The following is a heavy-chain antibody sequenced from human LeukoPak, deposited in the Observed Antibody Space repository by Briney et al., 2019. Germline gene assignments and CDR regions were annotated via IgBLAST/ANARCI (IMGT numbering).Heavy chain of an antibody. J-gene: IGHJ3*02. CDR2: IYHSGST. Sequence: SETLSLTCTVSGGSISSGGYYWSWIRQPPGKGLEWIGYIYHSGSTYYNPSLKSRVTISVDRSKNQFSLKLSSVTAADTAVYYCARDSSGSYYVAFDIWGQGTMVTVSS. CDR3: ARDSSGSYYVAFDI. D-gene: IGHD1-26*01. V-gene: IGHV4-30-2*01. CDR1: GGSISSGGYY.